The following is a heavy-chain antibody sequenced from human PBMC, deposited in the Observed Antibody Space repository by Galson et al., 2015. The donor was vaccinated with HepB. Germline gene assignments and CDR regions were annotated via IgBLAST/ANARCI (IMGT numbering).Heavy chain of an antibody. Sequence: SVKVSCKASGYTFTSYFIHWVRQAPGQGLEWMGIINPSGGNSNNAEKFHGRVTMTRDTSTNTVYMELNSLRSEDTAVYYCARGPTYYDVLTGLGDSYHFGPWGQGTLVTVSS. CDR2: INPSGGNS. J-gene: IGHJ5*02. CDR1: GYTFTSYF. V-gene: IGHV1-46*01. D-gene: IGHD3-9*01. CDR3: ARGPTYYDVLTGLGDSYHFGP.